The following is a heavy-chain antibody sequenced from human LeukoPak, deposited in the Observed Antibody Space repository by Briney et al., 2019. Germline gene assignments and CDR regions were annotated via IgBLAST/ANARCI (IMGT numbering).Heavy chain of an antibody. CDR2: INWNGGST. CDR3: AAGYSSGWLDY. J-gene: IGHJ4*02. V-gene: IGHV3-20*04. Sequence: PGGSLRLSCAASGFTFDDYGMSWVRQAPGKGLEWVSGINWNGGSTGYADSVKGRFTISRDNAKNTLYLQMNSLRAEDTAVYYCAAGYSSGWLDYWGQGTLVTVSS. D-gene: IGHD6-19*01. CDR1: GFTFDDYG.